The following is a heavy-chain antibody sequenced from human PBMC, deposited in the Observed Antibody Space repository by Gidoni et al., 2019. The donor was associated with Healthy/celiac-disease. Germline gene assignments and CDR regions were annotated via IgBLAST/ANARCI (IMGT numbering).Heavy chain of an antibody. V-gene: IGHV4-59*01. CDR3: ARAEPYCGGDCYYPYDAFDI. Sequence: QVQLQESGPGLVKPSETLSLPCTVSGGSLSSYYWSWIRQPPGKGLEWIGYIYYSGSTNYNPSLKSRVTISVDTSKKQFSLKLSSVTAADTAVYYCARAEPYCGGDCYYPYDAFDIWGQGTMVTVSS. CDR2: IYYSGST. J-gene: IGHJ3*02. D-gene: IGHD2-21*01. CDR1: GGSLSSYY.